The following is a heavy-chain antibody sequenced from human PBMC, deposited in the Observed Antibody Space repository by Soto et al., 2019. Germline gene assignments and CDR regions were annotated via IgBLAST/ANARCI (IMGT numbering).Heavy chain of an antibody. J-gene: IGHJ4*02. D-gene: IGHD3-22*01. Sequence: GASVKVSCKASGYTFTSYGISWVRQAPGQGLEWMGRISAYNGNTNYAQKLQGRVTMTTDTSTSTAYMELRSLRSDDTAVYYCATQSQNYYDSSGYYYELLDYWGQGTLVTVS. CDR2: ISAYNGNT. CDR3: ATQSQNYYDSSGYYYELLDY. CDR1: GYTFTSYG. V-gene: IGHV1-18*01.